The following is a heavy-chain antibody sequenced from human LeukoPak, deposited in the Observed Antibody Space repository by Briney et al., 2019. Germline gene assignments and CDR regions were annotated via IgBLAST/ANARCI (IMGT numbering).Heavy chain of an antibody. Sequence: GGSLRLSCAASGFTFSGSAMHWVRQASGKGLEWVGRIRSKANSYATAYAASVKGRFTISRDDSKNTAYLQMNSLKTEDTAVYYCTRHVSRFGEFTFDPWGQGTLVTVSS. CDR3: TRHVSRFGEFTFDP. J-gene: IGHJ5*02. V-gene: IGHV3-73*01. D-gene: IGHD3-10*01. CDR1: GFTFSGSA. CDR2: IRSKANSYAT.